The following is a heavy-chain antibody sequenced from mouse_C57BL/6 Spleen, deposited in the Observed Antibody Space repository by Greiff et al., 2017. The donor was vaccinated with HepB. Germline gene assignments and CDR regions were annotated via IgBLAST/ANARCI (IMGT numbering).Heavy chain of an antibody. V-gene: IGHV1-53*01. J-gene: IGHJ2*01. CDR1: GYTFTSYW. CDR2: INPSNGGT. D-gene: IGHD1-1*01. CDR3: ARAYLLLITTVVEDYFDY. Sequence: VQLQQPGTELVKPGASVKLSCKASGYTFTSYWMPWVKQRPGQGLEWIGNINPSNGGTNYNEKFKSKATLTVDKSSSAAYMQLISLTSEDSAVYYCARAYLLLITTVVEDYFDYWGQGTTLTVSS.